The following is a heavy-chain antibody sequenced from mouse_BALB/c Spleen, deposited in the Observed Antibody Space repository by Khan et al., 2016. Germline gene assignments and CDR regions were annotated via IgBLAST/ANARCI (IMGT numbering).Heavy chain of an antibody. V-gene: IGHV9-3*02. CDR1: GYTFTNYG. Sequence: QIQLVQSGPELKKPGETVKISCRTSGYTFTNYGMNWVKQAPGKDLKWMGWINTNTGEPTYAEEFKGRFAFSLETSASTAYLQINNLKNEDTATYFCARDRGTARAVGAYWGQGTLVTVSA. J-gene: IGHJ3*01. CDR2: INTNTGEP. CDR3: ARDRGTARAVGAY. D-gene: IGHD3-1*01.